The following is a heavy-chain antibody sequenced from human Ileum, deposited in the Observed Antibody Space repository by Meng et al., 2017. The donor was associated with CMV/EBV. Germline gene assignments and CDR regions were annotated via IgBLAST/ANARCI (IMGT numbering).Heavy chain of an antibody. V-gene: IGHV6-1*01. D-gene: IGHD1-1*01. CDR1: GDIVSSNSAS. CDR3: ANGNYFFDY. Sequence: CAISGDIVSSNSASWSWLRQSPSGGLEWLVRTYYRSKWYYDYAVSVKSRITIDPDTSKNQFSLHLNSVTPDDTAVYYCANGNYFFDYWGQGTLVTVSS. CDR2: TYYRSKWYY. J-gene: IGHJ4*02.